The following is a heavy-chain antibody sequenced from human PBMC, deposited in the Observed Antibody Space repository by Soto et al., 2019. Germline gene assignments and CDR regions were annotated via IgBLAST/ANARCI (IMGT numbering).Heavy chain of an antibody. J-gene: IGHJ4*02. CDR3: ANDIHRGGLVVPAAIDS. CDR2: ISDTGGRT. CDR1: GFTFSTYA. Sequence: PGGSLRLSCAASGFTFSTYAMNWVRQAPGKGLEWVSGISDTGGRTYYADSVKGRFTISRDNSKNTIYLQMNSLRAGDTAVYYCANDIHRGGLVVPAAIDSWGQGTLVTVSS. D-gene: IGHD2-2*01. V-gene: IGHV3-23*01.